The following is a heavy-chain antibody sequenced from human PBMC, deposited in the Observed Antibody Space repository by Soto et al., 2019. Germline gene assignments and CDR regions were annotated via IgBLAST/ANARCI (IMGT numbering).Heavy chain of an antibody. CDR1: GFTFSSYS. CDR2: ISSSSSYI. J-gene: IGHJ5*02. V-gene: IGHV3-21*01. Sequence: GGSLRLSCAASGFTFSSYSMNWVRQAPGKGLEWVSSISSSSSYIYYADSVKGRFTISRDNAKNSLYLQMNSLRAEDTAVYYCAGYSSSTGAWFDPWGQGTLVTVSS. D-gene: IGHD6-6*01. CDR3: AGYSSSTGAWFDP.